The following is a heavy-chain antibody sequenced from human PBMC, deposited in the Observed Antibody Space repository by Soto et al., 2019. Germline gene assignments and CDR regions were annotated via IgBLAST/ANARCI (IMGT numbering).Heavy chain of an antibody. Sequence: EVQLVESGGGLVKPGGSLRLSCAASGFSFTNAWMSWVCQAPGKGLEWVGRIKSKIDGGTTDFSAPVKGRFTISRDDSKDTLYLQMNSLKIEDTAVYYCTTEATQRFRDGGPCYTLQTKIHDSWGQGTLVTVSS. CDR1: GFSFTNAW. V-gene: IGHV3-15*01. D-gene: IGHD2-15*01. CDR3: TTEATQRFRDGGPCYTLQTKIHDS. CDR2: IKSKIDGGTT. J-gene: IGHJ4*02.